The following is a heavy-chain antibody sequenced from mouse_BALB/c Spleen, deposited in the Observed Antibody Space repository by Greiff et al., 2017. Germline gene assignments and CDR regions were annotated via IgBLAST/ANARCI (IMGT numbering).Heavy chain of an antibody. D-gene: IGHD2-10*01. CDR2: ISSGSSTI. J-gene: IGHJ3*01. Sequence: DVKLVESGGGLVQPGGSRKLSCAASGFTFSSFGMHWVRQAPVKGLEWVAYISSGSSTIYYADTVKGRFTISRDNPKNTLFLQMTSLRSEDTAMYYCARGPSYSWGQGTLVTVSA. CDR3: ARGPSYS. CDR1: GFTFSSFG. V-gene: IGHV5-17*02.